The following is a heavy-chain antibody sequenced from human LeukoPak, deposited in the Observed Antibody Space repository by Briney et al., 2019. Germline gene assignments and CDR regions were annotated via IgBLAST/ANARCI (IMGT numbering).Heavy chain of an antibody. CDR3: ARGDTYGYSTY. CDR1: GSTVIGNY. Sequence: GGSLRLSCAVSGSTVIGNYMTWVRQAPGKGLEWVSVIYTGGYTYYADSVKGRFTISRDNSKNTVYLQMNSLRAEDTAVYYCARGDTYGYSTYWGQGTLVTVSS. J-gene: IGHJ4*02. CDR2: IYTGGYT. D-gene: IGHD5-18*01. V-gene: IGHV3-53*01.